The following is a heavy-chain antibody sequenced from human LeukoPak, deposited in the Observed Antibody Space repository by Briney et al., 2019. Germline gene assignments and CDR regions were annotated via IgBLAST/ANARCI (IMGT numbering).Heavy chain of an antibody. Sequence: GGSLRLSCEVSGFTFNSYSMKWVRQAPGKGLEWVPYISSSSRTKYYADSVKGRFTISRDNAKNSLYLQMNSLRAEDTAVYYCAELGITMIGGVWGKGTTVTISS. CDR1: GFTFNSYS. D-gene: IGHD3-10*02. CDR3: AELGITMIGGV. J-gene: IGHJ6*04. V-gene: IGHV3-48*01. CDR2: ISSSSRTK.